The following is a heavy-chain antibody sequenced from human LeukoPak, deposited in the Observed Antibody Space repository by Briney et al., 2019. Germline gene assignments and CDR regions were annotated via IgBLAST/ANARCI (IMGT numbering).Heavy chain of an antibody. CDR1: GFTFSSYA. V-gene: IGHV3-30-3*01. D-gene: IGHD3-22*01. Sequence: GGSLRLSCAASGFTFSSYAMHWVRQAPGKGLEWVAVISYDGSNKYYADSVKGRFTISRDNAKNSLYLQMNSLRAEDTAVYYCARVLAIRAPYYYDSSGYYYGEGIGYYYYGMDVWGQGTTVTVSS. CDR3: ARVLAIRAPYYYDSSGYYYGEGIGYYYYGMDV. J-gene: IGHJ6*02. CDR2: ISYDGSNK.